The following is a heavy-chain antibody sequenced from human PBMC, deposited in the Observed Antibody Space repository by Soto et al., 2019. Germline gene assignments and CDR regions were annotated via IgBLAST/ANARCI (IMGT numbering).Heavy chain of an antibody. CDR3: AGSSYGNRNYYYYGMDV. V-gene: IGHV3-30-3*01. J-gene: IGHJ6*02. CDR1: VFTFSSYA. CDR2: ISYDGSNK. D-gene: IGHD1-1*01. Sequence: GGALRLSCAASVFTFSSYAMHWVRQAPGKGLEWVAVISYDGSNKYYADSVKGRFTISRDNSKNTLYLQMNSLRAEDTAVYYCAGSSYGNRNYYYYGMDVWGQGTTVTVSS.